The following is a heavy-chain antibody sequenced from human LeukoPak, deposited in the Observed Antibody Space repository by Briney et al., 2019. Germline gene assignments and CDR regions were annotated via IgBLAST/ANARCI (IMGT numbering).Heavy chain of an antibody. CDR2: ISGTGDST. CDR3: ARNLSSFDY. CDR1: EFSFSSYG. J-gene: IGHJ4*02. D-gene: IGHD1-14*01. V-gene: IGHV3-23*01. Sequence: GGSLRLSCAASEFSFSSYGMRWVRQAPGKGLEWVSGISGTGDSTYHADSVKGRFTISRDNSKNTLYLQMNSLRAEDTAVYYCARNLSSFDYWGQGTLVTVSS.